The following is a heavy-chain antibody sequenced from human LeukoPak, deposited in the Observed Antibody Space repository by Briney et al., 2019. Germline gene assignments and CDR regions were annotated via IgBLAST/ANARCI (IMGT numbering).Heavy chain of an antibody. D-gene: IGHD1-14*01. Sequence: PGGSLRLSCAASGFTFSTYGMNWVRQAPGKGLEWVSAISGSGGSTYYAGSVKGRFTISRDNSKNTLYLQMSSLRAEDTAVYYCAKAPDHPYHFDYWGQGTLVTVSS. V-gene: IGHV3-23*01. J-gene: IGHJ4*02. CDR3: AKAPDHPYHFDY. CDR2: ISGSGGST. CDR1: GFTFSTYG.